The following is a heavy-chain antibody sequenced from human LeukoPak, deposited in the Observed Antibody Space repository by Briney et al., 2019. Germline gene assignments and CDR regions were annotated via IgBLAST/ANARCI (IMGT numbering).Heavy chain of an antibody. CDR3: ARDSGSYGTDNYYYYMDV. CDR2: IIPIFGTA. Sequence: GASVKVSRKASGGTFSSYAISWVRQAPGQGLEWMGGIIPIFGTANYAQKFQGRVTITADESTSTAYMELSSLRSEDTAVYYCARDSGSYGTDNYYYYMDVWGKGTTVTISS. V-gene: IGHV1-69*13. CDR1: GGTFSSYA. D-gene: IGHD5-18*01. J-gene: IGHJ6*03.